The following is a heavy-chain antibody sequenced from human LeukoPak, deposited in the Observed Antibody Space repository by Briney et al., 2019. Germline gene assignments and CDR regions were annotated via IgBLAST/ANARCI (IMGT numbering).Heavy chain of an antibody. CDR1: GGSISSRSHY. CDR3: ARAVYGSGSCVFDP. CDR2: IYYSGST. Sequence: SETLSLTCTVSGGSISSRSHYWAWIRQPPGKGLEWIGSIYYSGSTYYNPSLKSRVTISVDTSKNQFSLKLSSVTAADTAVYYCARAVYGSGSCVFDPWGQGTLVTVSS. J-gene: IGHJ5*02. D-gene: IGHD3-10*01. V-gene: IGHV4-39*01.